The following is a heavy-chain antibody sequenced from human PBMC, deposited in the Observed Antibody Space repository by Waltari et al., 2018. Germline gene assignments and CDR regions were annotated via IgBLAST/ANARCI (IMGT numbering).Heavy chain of an antibody. D-gene: IGHD3-10*01. V-gene: IGHV3-74*01. CDR3: TRALWLGELYDY. J-gene: IGHJ4*02. CDR1: GFTFPRYL. Sequence: EVQLDESGGGLVQPGGSLRLSCSASGFTFPRYLMNWVRQAPGKGLVWVERINSDGSSTTYADSVKGRFTISRDNAKNTVYLQMNSLRVEDTAVYYCTRALWLGELYDYWGQGTLVTVSS. CDR2: INSDGSST.